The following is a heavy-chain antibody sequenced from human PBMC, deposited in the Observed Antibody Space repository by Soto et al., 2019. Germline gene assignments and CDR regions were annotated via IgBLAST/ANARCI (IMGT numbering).Heavy chain of an antibody. CDR1: GFDFSSDS. J-gene: IGHJ2*01. D-gene: IGHD2-21*01. V-gene: IGHV3-21*01. Sequence: PGGSLRLSCAASGFDFSSDSMNWVRQAPGKGLEWVSLISSSGRYIYYADSVKGRFTISRDNAKKTLYLQMSSLGVDDTAVYFCARVPSRGGKVFGHFDLWGRGTLVTVSS. CDR2: ISSSGRYI. CDR3: ARVPSRGGKVFGHFDL.